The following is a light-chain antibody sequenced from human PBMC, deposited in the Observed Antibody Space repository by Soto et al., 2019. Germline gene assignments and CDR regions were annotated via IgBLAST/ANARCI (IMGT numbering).Light chain of an antibody. Sequence: SYELTQPPSVSVSPGQTASITCSGDKLGDKYACWYQQKPGQSPVLVIYQDSKRHSGIPERFSGSNSGNTATLTISGTQAMDEADYYCQAWDSSTARNVFGTGTKLTVL. CDR1: KLGDKY. CDR3: QAWDSSTARNV. V-gene: IGLV3-1*01. CDR2: QDS. J-gene: IGLJ1*01.